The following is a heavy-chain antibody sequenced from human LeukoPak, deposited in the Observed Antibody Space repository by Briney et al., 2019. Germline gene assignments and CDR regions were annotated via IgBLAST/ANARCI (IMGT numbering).Heavy chain of an antibody. CDR1: GGSFSGYY. CDR2: INHSGNT. J-gene: IGHJ6*03. V-gene: IGHV4-34*01. D-gene: IGHD3-10*01. CDR3: ARLSYGLVRGVIITTVYYYYYMDV. Sequence: PSETLSLTCAVYGGSFSGYYWSWIRQPPGKGLEWIGEINHSGNTNYNPSLKSRVTISRDTSKNEFSLKLSSVTAADTAVYYCARLSYGLVRGVIITTVYYYYYMDVWGKGTTVTISS.